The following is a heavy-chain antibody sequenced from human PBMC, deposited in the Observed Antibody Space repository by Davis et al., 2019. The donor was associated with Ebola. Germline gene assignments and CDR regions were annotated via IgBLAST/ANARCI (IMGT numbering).Heavy chain of an antibody. CDR3: ARGGVGAKPSDY. CDR1: GYTFTDYY. V-gene: IGHV1-2*02. J-gene: IGHJ4*02. D-gene: IGHD1-26*01. Sequence: ASVKVSCKTSGYTFTDYYMHWVRQAPGQGLEWMGWIIPKSGGTNYAQKFQGRVTMTRDTSISTAYMELSRLRSDDTAVYYCARGGVGAKPSDYWGQGTLVTVSS. CDR2: IIPKSGGT.